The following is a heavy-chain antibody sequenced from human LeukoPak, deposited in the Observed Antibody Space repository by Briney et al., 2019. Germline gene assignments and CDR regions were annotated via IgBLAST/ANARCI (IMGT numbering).Heavy chain of an antibody. CDR3: AKNIWFGESSDAFDI. V-gene: IGHV3-30*02. Sequence: GGSLRLSCAASGFTFSSYGMHWVRQAPGKGLEWVAFIRYDGSNKYYADSVKGRFTISRDNSKNTLYLQMNSLTSDDTAVYYCAKNIWFGESSDAFDIWGQGTMVTVSS. D-gene: IGHD3-10*01. J-gene: IGHJ3*02. CDR1: GFTFSSYG. CDR2: IRYDGSNK.